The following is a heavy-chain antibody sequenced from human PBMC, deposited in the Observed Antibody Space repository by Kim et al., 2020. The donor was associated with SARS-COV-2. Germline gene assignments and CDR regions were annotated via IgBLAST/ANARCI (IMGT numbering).Heavy chain of an antibody. CDR1: GGSISSSNW. Sequence: SETLSLTCAVSGGSISSSNWWSWVRQPPGKGLEWIGYIYYSGSTNYNPSLKSRVTISVDTSKNQFSLKLSSVTAADTAVYYCARDLGGFYYYYGMDVWGQGTTVTVSS. CDR2: IYYSGST. V-gene: IGHV4-4*02. CDR3: ARDLGGFYYYYGMDV. J-gene: IGHJ6*02. D-gene: IGHD3-16*01.